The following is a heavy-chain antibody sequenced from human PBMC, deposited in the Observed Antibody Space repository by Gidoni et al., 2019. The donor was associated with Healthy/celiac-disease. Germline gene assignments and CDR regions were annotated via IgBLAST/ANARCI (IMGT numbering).Heavy chain of an antibody. J-gene: IGHJ4*02. CDR2: IRVSGGST. V-gene: IGHV3-23*01. CDR1: GFTFSSYA. CDR3: AKYPDYYDSSGYYSLKPY. D-gene: IGHD3-22*01. Sequence: EVQLLESGGGLVQPGGSLRLSCAASGFTFSSYAMSWVRQAPGQGLEWVSAIRVSGGSTYYADPVKGRFTISRDNSKNTLYLQMNSLRAEDTAVYYCAKYPDYYDSSGYYSLKPYWGQGTLVTVSS.